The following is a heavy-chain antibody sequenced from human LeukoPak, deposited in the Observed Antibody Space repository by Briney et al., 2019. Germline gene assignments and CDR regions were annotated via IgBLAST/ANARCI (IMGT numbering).Heavy chain of an antibody. CDR3: ARHAPLVRGVIYYFDH. Sequence: HGESLKISCKGSGYSFTNYWIGWVRQLPGKGLECMGIIYPGDSETIYSPSFQGQVTISADKSISTAYLQWSSLRASDTAMYYCARHAPLVRGVIYYFDHWGQGTLVTVSS. V-gene: IGHV5-51*01. D-gene: IGHD3-10*01. J-gene: IGHJ4*02. CDR2: IYPGDSET. CDR1: GYSFTNYW.